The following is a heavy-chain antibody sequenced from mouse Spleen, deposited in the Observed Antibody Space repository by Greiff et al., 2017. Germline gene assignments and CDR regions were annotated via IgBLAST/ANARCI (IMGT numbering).Heavy chain of an antibody. CDR2: IRNKANGYTT. D-gene: IGHD3-3*01. J-gene: IGHJ1*01. Sequence: EVHLVESGGGLVQPGGSLRLSCATSGFTFTDYYMSWVRQPPGKALEWLGFIRNKANGYTTEYSASVKGRFTISRDNSQSILYLQMNTLRAEDSATYYCARDEGLWYFDVWGAGTTVTVSS. V-gene: IGHV7-3*02. CDR1: GFTFTDYY. CDR3: ARDEGLWYFDV.